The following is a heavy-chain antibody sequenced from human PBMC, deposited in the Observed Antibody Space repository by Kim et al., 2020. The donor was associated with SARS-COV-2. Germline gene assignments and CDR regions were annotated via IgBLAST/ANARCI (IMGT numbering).Heavy chain of an antibody. CDR3: ARGGHYSYYGVDV. J-gene: IGHJ6*02. V-gene: IGHV3-74*01. Sequence: GGSLRLSCAASGFTFRNYWMHWVRQVPGKGLVWVSCINGDGSVTTYADSVKGRFTISRDSAKNTLYLQMNSLRAEDTAVYYCARGGHYSYYGVDVCGQGT. CDR1: GFTFRNYW. CDR2: INGDGSVT.